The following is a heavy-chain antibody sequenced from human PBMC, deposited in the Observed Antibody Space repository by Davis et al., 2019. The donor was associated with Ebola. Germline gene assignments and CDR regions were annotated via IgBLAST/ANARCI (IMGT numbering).Heavy chain of an antibody. D-gene: IGHD6-19*01. CDR3: AKDISVAGPNYFDY. CDR2: IKQDGSEK. J-gene: IGHJ4*02. CDR1: GFTFSSYW. V-gene: IGHV3-7*03. Sequence: GGSLRLSCAASGFTFSSYWMSWVRQAPGKGLEWVANIKQDGSEKYYVDSVKGRFTISRDNAKNSLYLQMNSLRAEDTALYYCAKDISVAGPNYFDYWGQGTLVTVSS.